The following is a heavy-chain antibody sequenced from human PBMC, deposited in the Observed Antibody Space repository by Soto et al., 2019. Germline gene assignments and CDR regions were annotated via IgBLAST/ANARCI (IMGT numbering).Heavy chain of an antibody. V-gene: IGHV1-18*04. CDR1: GYTFSDFA. J-gene: IGHJ4*02. Sequence: QVLLVQPGPEVKKPGASMKVSCKTSGYTFSDFALTWVRQAPDQGLEWLGWISPYTGNTNYAQRLQDRDNMTTDTSTSTAYLALRSLRSDDTAVYYCARLGWELLSGRRDFDYWGQGTLVTVSS. CDR3: ARLGWELLSGRRDFDY. D-gene: IGHD1-26*01. CDR2: ISPYTGNT.